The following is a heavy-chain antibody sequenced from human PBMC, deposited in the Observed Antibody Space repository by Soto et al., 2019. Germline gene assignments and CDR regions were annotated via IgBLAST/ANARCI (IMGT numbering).Heavy chain of an antibody. CDR2: IRSKANNYAT. J-gene: IGHJ6*02. Sequence: EVQLVESGGGLVQPGGSLKHSCAASGFTFSGSAVHWVRQASGKGLEWVGRIRSKANNYATAYAASVQGRFTIFRDDLKNTAYLQMNSLKTEDTAVYYCTNPQVYYGMDVWGQGTTVTVSS. V-gene: IGHV3-73*02. CDR3: TNPQVYYGMDV. CDR1: GFTFSGSA.